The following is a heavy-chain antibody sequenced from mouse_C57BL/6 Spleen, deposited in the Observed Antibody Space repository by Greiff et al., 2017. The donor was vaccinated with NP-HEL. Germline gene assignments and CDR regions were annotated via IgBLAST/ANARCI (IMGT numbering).Heavy chain of an antibody. CDR1: GYTFTSYG. J-gene: IGHJ4*01. CDR2: IYPRSGNT. CDR3: ARSITADTEEAMDY. Sequence: VQLQQSGAELARPGASVKLSCTASGYTFTSYGISWVKQRTGQGLEWIGEIYPRSGNTYYNEKFKGKATLTADKSSSTAYMELRSLTSEDSAVYLCARSITADTEEAMDYWGQGTSVTVSS. D-gene: IGHD1-1*01. V-gene: IGHV1-81*01.